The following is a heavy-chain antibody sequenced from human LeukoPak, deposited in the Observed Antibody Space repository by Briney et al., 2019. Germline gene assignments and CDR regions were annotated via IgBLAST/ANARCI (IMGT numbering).Heavy chain of an antibody. Sequence: ASVKVSCKASGYTFTSYYMHWVRQAPGQGLEWMGIINLSGGSTSYAQKFQGRVTMTRDTSTSTAYMELRSLRSDDTAVYYCARDCSSTSCYDYWGQGTLVTVSS. CDR3: ARDCSSTSCYDY. D-gene: IGHD2-2*01. CDR1: GYTFTSYY. V-gene: IGHV1-46*01. J-gene: IGHJ4*02. CDR2: INLSGGST.